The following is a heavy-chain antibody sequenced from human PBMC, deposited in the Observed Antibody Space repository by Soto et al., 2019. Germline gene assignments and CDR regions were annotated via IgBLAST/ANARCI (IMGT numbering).Heavy chain of an antibody. J-gene: IGHJ6*02. D-gene: IGHD3-22*01. CDR2: IYYSGST. CDR3: ARVVPRRYDSSEYGMDV. CDR1: GGSISSGGYY. Sequence: SETLSLTCTVSGGSISSGGYYWSWIRQHPGKGLEWIGYIYYSGSTYYNPSLKSRVTISVDTSKNQFSLKLSSVTAAVTAVYYCARVVPRRYDSSEYGMDVWGQGTTVTVSS. V-gene: IGHV4-31*03.